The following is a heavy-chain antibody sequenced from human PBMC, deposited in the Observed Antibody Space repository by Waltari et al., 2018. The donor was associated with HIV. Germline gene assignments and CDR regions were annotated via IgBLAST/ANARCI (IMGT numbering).Heavy chain of an antibody. CDR2: IYYNGRP. CDR3: ARDRGAFDL. V-gene: IGHV4-61*03. Sequence: QLQESGPGLVKPLETLSLVCNVSGGPVTSANYYWSWVRQPPGKPLEWIGYIYYNGRPSYQPSLKSRLTISLDKSRNHFSLRLNSMTAADAAVYYCARDRGAFDLWGQGTRVTVAS. D-gene: IGHD3-10*01. J-gene: IGHJ3*01. CDR1: GGPVTSANYY.